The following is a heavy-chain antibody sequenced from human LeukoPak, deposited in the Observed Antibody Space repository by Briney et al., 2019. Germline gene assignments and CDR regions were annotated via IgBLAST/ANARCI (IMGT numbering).Heavy chain of an antibody. D-gene: IGHD3-16*01. CDR2: IYHTGNS. J-gene: IGHJ4*02. CDR1: GGSISGYY. V-gene: IGHV4-59*01. Sequence: SETLSLTCAVSGGSISGYYWSWIRQPPGKGLEWFGYIYHTGNSNYNPSLRSRVTVSVDTSKNQFSLELTSVTAADTAVYYCARSLPLGELTFRPFFDFWGRGNLVIVSS. CDR3: ARSLPLGELTFRPFFDF.